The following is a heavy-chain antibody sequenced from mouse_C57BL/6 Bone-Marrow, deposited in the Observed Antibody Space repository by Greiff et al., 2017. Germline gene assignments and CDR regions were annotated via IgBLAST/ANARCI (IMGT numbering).Heavy chain of an antibody. V-gene: IGHV5-16*01. D-gene: IGHD1-1*01. CDR3: TRYYYSSSHFDY. CDR1: GFTFSDYY. J-gene: IGHJ2*01. CDR2: INYDGSST. Sequence: DVKLVESEGGLVQPGSSMKLSCTASGFTFSDYYMAWVRQVPEKGLEWVANINYDGSSTYYLDSLKSRVIISRDNAKNILYLQMGSLKYEDTATYYCTRYYYSSSHFDYWGQGTTLTISS.